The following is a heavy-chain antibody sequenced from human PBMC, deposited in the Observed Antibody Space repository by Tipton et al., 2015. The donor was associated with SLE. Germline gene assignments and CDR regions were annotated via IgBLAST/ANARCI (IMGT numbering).Heavy chain of an antibody. CDR3: ARGPQEAPTIFGDR. CDR1: GFTFSSYW. Sequence: SLRLSCAASGFTFSSYWMHWVRQAPGKGLVWVSRINGDGSSTSYADSVKGRFTISRDNAKNTLYLQMNSLRAEDTAVYYCARGPQEAPTIFGDRRGQGTLVTGSS. J-gene: IGHJ4*02. CDR2: INGDGSST. D-gene: IGHD3-3*01. V-gene: IGHV3-74*01.